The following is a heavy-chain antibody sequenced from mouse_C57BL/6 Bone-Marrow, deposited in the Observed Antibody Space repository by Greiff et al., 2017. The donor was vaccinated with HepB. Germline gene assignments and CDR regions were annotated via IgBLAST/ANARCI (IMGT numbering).Heavy chain of an antibody. CDR3: ARDPLLLRFDY. CDR1: GYAFSSYW. CDR2: IYPGDGDT. V-gene: IGHV1-80*01. Sequence: QVQLQQSGAELVKPGASVKISCKASGYAFSSYWMNWVKQRPGKGLEWIGQIYPGDGDTNYNGKFKGKATLTEDKSSSTAYMQLSSLTSEDSAVYFCARDPLLLRFDYWGQGTTLTVSS. J-gene: IGHJ2*01. D-gene: IGHD1-1*01.